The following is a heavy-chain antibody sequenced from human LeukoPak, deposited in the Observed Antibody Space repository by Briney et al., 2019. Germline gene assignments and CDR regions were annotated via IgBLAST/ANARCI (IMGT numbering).Heavy chain of an antibody. CDR3: ARDRSIAARTRYWFDP. CDR1: GYTFTSYD. V-gene: IGHV1-2*02. D-gene: IGHD6-6*01. Sequence: ASVKVSCKASGYTFTSYDINWVRQATGQGLEWMGWINPNSGGTNYAQKFQGRVTMTRDTSISTAYMELSRLRSDDTAVYYCARDRSIAARTRYWFDPWGQGTLVTVSS. CDR2: INPNSGGT. J-gene: IGHJ5*02.